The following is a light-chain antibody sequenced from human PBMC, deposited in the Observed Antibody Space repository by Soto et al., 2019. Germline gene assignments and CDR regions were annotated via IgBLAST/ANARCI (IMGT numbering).Light chain of an antibody. Sequence: QSALTQPASVSGSPGQSITISCTGTSSDVGGYKYVSWYQQNPGKAPKLMIYEVSNRPSGVSNRFSGSKSGNTASLTISGLQAEDEADYYCSSYTSSSTLDVFGTGTKLTVL. CDR2: EVS. V-gene: IGLV2-14*01. J-gene: IGLJ1*01. CDR3: SSYTSSSTLDV. CDR1: SSDVGGYKY.